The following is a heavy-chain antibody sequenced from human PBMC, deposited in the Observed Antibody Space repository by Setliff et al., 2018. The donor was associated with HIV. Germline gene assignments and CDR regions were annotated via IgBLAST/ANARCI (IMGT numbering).Heavy chain of an antibody. J-gene: IGHJ4*02. CDR3: AKEGRYYDSSGFQTQPVDY. Sequence: GGSLRLSCAGSGFTFSNVWMSWVRQVPGKGLEWIGLIRNKNDGGTTEHAAPMKGRFTISRDDSKNTLYLQVDSLDTEDSAIYYCAKEGRYYDSSGFQTQPVDYWGQGTLVTVSS. CDR1: GFTFSNVW. D-gene: IGHD3-22*01. CDR2: IRNKNDGGTT. V-gene: IGHV3-15*01.